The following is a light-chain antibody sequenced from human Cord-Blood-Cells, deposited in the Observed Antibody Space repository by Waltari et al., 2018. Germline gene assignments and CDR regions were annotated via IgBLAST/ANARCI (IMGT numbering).Light chain of an antibody. CDR1: SSDAGGFNF. V-gene: IGLV2-14*01. CDR2: DVS. Sequence: QSALTPPASVSGSPGQSITLSCTGTSSDAGGFNFVSWYQQHPGKAPKLMIYDVSNRPSGVSNRFSGSKSGNTASLTISGLQAEDEADYYCSSYTSSSTLVVFGGGTKLTVL. CDR3: SSYTSSSTLVV. J-gene: IGLJ2*01.